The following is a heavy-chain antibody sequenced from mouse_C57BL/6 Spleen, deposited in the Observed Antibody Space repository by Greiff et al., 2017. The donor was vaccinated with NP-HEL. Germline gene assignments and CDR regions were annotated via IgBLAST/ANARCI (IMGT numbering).Heavy chain of an antibody. CDR2: IDPENGDT. CDR3: TRGASTRAMDY. CDR1: GFNIKDDY. J-gene: IGHJ4*01. Sequence: EVQLQQSGAELVRPGASVKLSCTASGFNIKDDYMHWVKQRPEQGLEWIGWIDPENGDTEYAAKFQGKATITADTSSNTAYLQLSSLTSEDTAVYYCTRGASTRAMDYWGQGTSVTVAS. D-gene: IGHD2-14*01. V-gene: IGHV14-4*01.